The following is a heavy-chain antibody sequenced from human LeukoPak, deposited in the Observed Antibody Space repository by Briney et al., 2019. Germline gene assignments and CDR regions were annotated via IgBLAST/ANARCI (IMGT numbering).Heavy chain of an antibody. D-gene: IGHD3-3*01. CDR2: IYYSGST. J-gene: IGHJ4*02. Sequence: SETLSLTCTVSGGSISSGDYYWSWIRQPPGKGLEWIGYIYYSGSTYYNPSLKSRVTISVDTSKNQFSLKLGPVTAADTAVYYCARDRRSPYDFWSGYYMGGYFDYWGQGTLATVSS. CDR3: ARDRRSPYDFWSGYYMGGYFDY. V-gene: IGHV4-30-4*08. CDR1: GGSISSGDYY.